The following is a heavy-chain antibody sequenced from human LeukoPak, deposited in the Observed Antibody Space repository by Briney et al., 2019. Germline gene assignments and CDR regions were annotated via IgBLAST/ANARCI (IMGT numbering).Heavy chain of an antibody. CDR3: ARHDPGSGTHYYCRNNWFDP. D-gene: IGHD3-10*01. J-gene: IGHJ5*02. V-gene: IGHV4-39*01. Sequence: SETLSLTCTVSGGSISSSSYYWGWIRQPPGKGLEWIVSIYYSGSTYYNPSLKSRVAISVDTSKNQLSLKLSSVTATDTAVYYCARHDPGSGTHYYCRNNWFDPWGQGTLVTVSS. CDR2: IYYSGST. CDR1: GGSISSSSYY.